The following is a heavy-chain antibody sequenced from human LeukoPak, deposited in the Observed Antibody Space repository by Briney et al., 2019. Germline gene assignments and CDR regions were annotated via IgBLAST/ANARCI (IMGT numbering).Heavy chain of an antibody. J-gene: IGHJ6*02. Sequence: EASVKVSCKASGYTFTSYAMHWVRQAPGQRLEWMGWINAGNGNTKYSQKFQGRVTITRDTSASTAYMELSSLRSGDTAVYYCARDLVGYCSGGSCPHYGMDVWGQGTTVTVSS. CDR3: ARDLVGYCSGGSCPHYGMDV. CDR2: INAGNGNT. D-gene: IGHD2-15*01. V-gene: IGHV1-3*01. CDR1: GYTFTSYA.